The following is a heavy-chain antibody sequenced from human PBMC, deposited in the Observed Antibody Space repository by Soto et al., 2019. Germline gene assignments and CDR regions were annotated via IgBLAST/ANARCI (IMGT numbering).Heavy chain of an antibody. V-gene: IGHV3-7*01. CDR2: IKQDGSEK. Sequence: PGGSLRLSCAASGFTFSSYWMSWVRQAPGKGLEWVANIKQDGSEKYYVDSVKGRFTISRDNAKNSLYLQMNSLRAEDTAVYYCAEVGVGATPKDFDYWGQGTLVTVSS. J-gene: IGHJ4*02. CDR3: AEVGVGATPKDFDY. D-gene: IGHD1-26*01. CDR1: GFTFSSYW.